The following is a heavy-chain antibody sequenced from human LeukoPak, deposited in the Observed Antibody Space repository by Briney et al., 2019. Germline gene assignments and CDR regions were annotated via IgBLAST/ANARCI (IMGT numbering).Heavy chain of an antibody. D-gene: IGHD3/OR15-3a*01. CDR1: GGSFSGYY. CDR2: INHSGST. CDR3: ARVWTALQPQAYYYYYYGMDV. J-gene: IGHJ6*02. Sequence: PSETLSLTCAVYGGSFSGYYWSWIRQPPGKGLEWIGEINHSGSTNYNPSLKSRVTISVDTSKNQFSLKLSSVTAADTAVYYCARVWTALQPQAYYYYYYGMDVWGQGTTVTVSS. V-gene: IGHV4-34*01.